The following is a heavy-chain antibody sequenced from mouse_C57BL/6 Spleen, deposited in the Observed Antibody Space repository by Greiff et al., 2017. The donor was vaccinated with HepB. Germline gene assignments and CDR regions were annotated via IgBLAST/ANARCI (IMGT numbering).Heavy chain of an antibody. J-gene: IGHJ4*01. CDR3: ARSGNDGYFYYAMDY. D-gene: IGHD2-3*01. V-gene: IGHV1-80*01. CDR1: GYAFSSYW. Sequence: VHLVESGAELVKPGASVKISCKASGYAFSSYWMNWVKQRPGKGLEWIGQIYPGDGDTNYNGKFKGKATLTADKSSSTAYMQLSSLTSEDSAVYFCARSGNDGYFYYAMDYWGQGTSVTVSS. CDR2: IYPGDGDT.